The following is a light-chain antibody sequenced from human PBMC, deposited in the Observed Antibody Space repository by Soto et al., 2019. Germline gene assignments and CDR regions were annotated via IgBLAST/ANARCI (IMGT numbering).Light chain of an antibody. J-gene: IGLJ1*01. V-gene: IGLV1-44*01. CDR3: AAWDDSLKDV. CDR2: SNN. Sequence: QSVLTQPPSASGIPGQRVTISCSGSSSNIGSNTVNWYQQLPGTAPKLLIYSNNQRPSGVPDRFSGSKSGTSASLAISGLQSEDEADYYCAAWDDSLKDVFGTGTKVTVL. CDR1: SSNIGSNT.